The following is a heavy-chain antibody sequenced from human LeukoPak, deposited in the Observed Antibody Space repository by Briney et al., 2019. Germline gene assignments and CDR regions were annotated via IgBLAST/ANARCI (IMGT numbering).Heavy chain of an antibody. CDR3: ARDRDPIVVVPAAPYNWFDP. V-gene: IGHV1-18*04. Sequence: GALVKVSCKASGYTFTSYGISWVRQAPGQGLEWMGWISAYNGNTNYAQKLQGRVTMTTDTSTSTAYMELRSLRSDDTAVYYCARDRDPIVVVPAAPYNWFDPWGQGTLVTVSS. CDR1: GYTFTSYG. D-gene: IGHD2-2*01. J-gene: IGHJ5*02. CDR2: ISAYNGNT.